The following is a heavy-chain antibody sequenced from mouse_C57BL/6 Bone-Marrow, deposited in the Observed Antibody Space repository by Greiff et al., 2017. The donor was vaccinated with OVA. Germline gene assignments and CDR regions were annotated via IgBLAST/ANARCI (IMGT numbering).Heavy chain of an antibody. CDR3: GRKLTGRMDY. D-gene: IGHD1-1*02. V-gene: IGHV1-69*01. Sequence: VQLQQPGAELVMPGASVKLSCKASGYTFTSYWMHWVKQRPGQGLEWIGEIDPSDGYTNYNQKFKGKSTLTVDKSSSTAYMQLSSLTSADSAVYCCGRKLTGRMDYWGQGTSVTVSA. CDR2: IDPSDGYT. J-gene: IGHJ4*01. CDR1: GYTFTSYW.